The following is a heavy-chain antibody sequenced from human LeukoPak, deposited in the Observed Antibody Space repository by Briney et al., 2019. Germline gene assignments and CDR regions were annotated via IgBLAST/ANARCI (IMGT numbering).Heavy chain of an antibody. J-gene: IGHJ4*02. CDR1: GFTFRSHA. CDR3: AKAWSSDWYDY. V-gene: IGHV3-23*01. Sequence: GGSLRLSCVGSGFTFRSHAMSWVRQAPEKGLEFVSGIYENGGTTYYADSVKGRFPISRDNSKNTLYLQMDSLRGEDTAVYYCAKAWSSDWYDYWGQGTLVTVSS. D-gene: IGHD6-19*01. CDR2: IYENGGTT.